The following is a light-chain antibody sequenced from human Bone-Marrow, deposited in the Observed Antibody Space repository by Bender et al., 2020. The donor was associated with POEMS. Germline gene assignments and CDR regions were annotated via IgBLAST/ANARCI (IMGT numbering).Light chain of an antibody. CDR2: TNN. CDR1: GSNIGGNL. CDR3: VAWDASLNGWV. J-gene: IGLJ3*02. Sequence: QSVLTQPPSVSGTPGQRVTISCSGSGSNIGGNLVYWYQQLPGTAPRLLIYTNNERPSGVPDRFSGSKSGTSASLAITGLQSDDEAIYFCVAWDASLNGWVFGGGTKLTVL. V-gene: IGLV1-47*02.